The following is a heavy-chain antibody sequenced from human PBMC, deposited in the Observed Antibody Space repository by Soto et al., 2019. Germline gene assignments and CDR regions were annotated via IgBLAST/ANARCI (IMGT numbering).Heavy chain of an antibody. CDR2: ISYSGIT. V-gene: IGHV4-61*03. J-gene: IGHJ4*02. CDR3: ARRSSFGFDS. D-gene: IGHD3-3*01. Sequence: PSETLSLTCTVSGGSVSSGSYCWNWIRQPPGKRLEWIGYISYSGITHYSPSLKSRVAIAVDTSKNHFSLKLSSVTAADTAVYYCARRSSFGFDSWGQGTLVTVSS. CDR1: GGSVSSGSYC.